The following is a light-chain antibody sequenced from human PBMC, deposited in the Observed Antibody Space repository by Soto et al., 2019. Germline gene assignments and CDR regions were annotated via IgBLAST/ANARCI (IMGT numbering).Light chain of an antibody. V-gene: IGKV3-15*01. CDR1: QSVSGD. J-gene: IGKJ1*01. CDR2: AAS. Sequence: HSPSTLSVSPGKTATLFSMASQSVSGDLAWYQQKPGQAPRLLIFAASTRATSVPARFTGSRSGTEFTLTISSLQSEDFAVYYCQQYNSWPRTFGQGTKVDI. CDR3: QQYNSWPRT.